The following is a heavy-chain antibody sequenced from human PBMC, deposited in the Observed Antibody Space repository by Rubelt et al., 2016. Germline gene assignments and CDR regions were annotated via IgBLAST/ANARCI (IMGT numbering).Heavy chain of an antibody. CDR3: VRRTFCGGDCYRVDP. J-gene: IGHJ5*02. CDR2: INHSGST. D-gene: IGHD2-21*01. V-gene: IGHV4-34*01. Sequence: GKGLEWIGEINHSGSTNYNPSLKSRVTISVDTSKNQSSLKLSSVTAADTALYYCVRRTFCGGDCYRVDPWGQGTLVTVSS.